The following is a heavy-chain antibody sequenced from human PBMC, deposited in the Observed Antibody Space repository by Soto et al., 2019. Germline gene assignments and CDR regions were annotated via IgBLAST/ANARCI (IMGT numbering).Heavy chain of an antibody. V-gene: IGHV3-30*03. Sequence: GGSLRLSCAASGFTFKNYAFHWVRQAPGKGLEWVAVISFDGDKTYYTESVKGRFTISRDSFKNTLSLQMNNLRIEDAGVYFCAREDDYNYRYFNYGLDVWGQGTTVTV. CDR1: GFTFKNYA. CDR2: ISFDGDKT. CDR3: AREDDYNYRYFNYGLDV. J-gene: IGHJ6*02. D-gene: IGHD5-12*01.